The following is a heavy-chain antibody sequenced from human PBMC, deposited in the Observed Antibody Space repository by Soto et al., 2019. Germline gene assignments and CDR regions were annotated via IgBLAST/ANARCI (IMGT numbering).Heavy chain of an antibody. J-gene: IGHJ5*02. Sequence: SETLSLTCTVSGGSISSYYWSWIRQPPGKGLEWIGYIYYSGSTNYNPSLKSRVTISVDTSKNQFSLKLSSVTAADTAVYYCARGDLSIAAAGTHWFDPWGQGTLVTVSS. D-gene: IGHD6-13*01. CDR1: GGSISSYY. CDR3: ARGDLSIAAAGTHWFDP. CDR2: IYYSGST. V-gene: IGHV4-59*01.